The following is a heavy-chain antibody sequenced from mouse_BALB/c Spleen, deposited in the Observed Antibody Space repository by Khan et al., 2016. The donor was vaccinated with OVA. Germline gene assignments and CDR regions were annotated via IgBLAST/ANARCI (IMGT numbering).Heavy chain of an antibody. Sequence: QVRLQQSGAELAKPGASVKMSCKASGYTFSNYWIHWVKQRPGQGLEWIGYINPSSGYTYYNQTFNDKATLTTDKSSSPAYMQLSSLTSEDSAGYYCSRDRSDDWGQGTTLTVSS. CDR2: INPSSGYT. CDR1: GYTFSNYW. V-gene: IGHV1-7*01. J-gene: IGHJ2*01. CDR3: SRDRSDD.